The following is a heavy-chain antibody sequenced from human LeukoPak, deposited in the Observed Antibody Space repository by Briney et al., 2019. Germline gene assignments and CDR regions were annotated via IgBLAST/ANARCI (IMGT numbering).Heavy chain of an antibody. V-gene: IGHV3-21*01. D-gene: IGHD2-8*02. Sequence: GGSLRLSCAASGFTFSSYSMNWVRQAPGKGLEWVSSISSSSSYIYYADSVKGRFTISRDNAKNSLYLQMNSLRAEDTAVYYCARAPATNEWRCMDYWGQGTLVAVSS. CDR3: ARAPATNEWRCMDY. J-gene: IGHJ4*02. CDR2: ISSSSSYI. CDR1: GFTFSSYS.